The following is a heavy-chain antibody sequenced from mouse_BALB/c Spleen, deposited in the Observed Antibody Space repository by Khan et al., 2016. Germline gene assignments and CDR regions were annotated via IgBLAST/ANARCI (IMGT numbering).Heavy chain of an antibody. Sequence: EVELVESGGGLVKPGGSLKLSCAASGFTFSSYAMSWVRQSPEKRLVWVAEISSGGRYLYYPDTVTGRFTISRDNAKNTLYLELSSLRSEDTAMYYWARAYSPDWGQGTLVTVSA. CDR1: GFTFSSYA. CDR2: ISSGGRYL. CDR3: ARAYSPD. J-gene: IGHJ3*01. D-gene: IGHD2-12*01. V-gene: IGHV5-9-4*01.